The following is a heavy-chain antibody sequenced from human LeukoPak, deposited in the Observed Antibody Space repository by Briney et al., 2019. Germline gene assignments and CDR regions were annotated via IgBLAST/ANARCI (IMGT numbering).Heavy chain of an antibody. D-gene: IGHD3-3*01. Sequence: ASVKVSCKASGYTFTNYDINWVRQAPGQGLEWMGWISACNGNTNYAQKLQGRVTMTTDTSTSTAYMELRSLRSDDTAVYYCARGTNYDFWSGYLSGYGMDVWGQGTTVTVYS. CDR1: GYTFTNYD. CDR2: ISACNGNT. CDR3: ARGTNYDFWSGYLSGYGMDV. J-gene: IGHJ6*02. V-gene: IGHV1-18*01.